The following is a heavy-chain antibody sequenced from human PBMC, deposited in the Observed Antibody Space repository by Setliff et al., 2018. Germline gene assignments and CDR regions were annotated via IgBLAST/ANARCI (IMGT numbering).Heavy chain of an antibody. Sequence: GGSLRLSCAASGFTFSSYSMHWVRQTPGKGLEWVSSISPDSYYIYYADSIKGRFTISRDNAKSSLYLQMNSLGAEDTAVFYCARSPANGGHDAFDIWGQGTMVTVSS. V-gene: IGHV3-21*03. CDR3: ARSPANGGHDAFDI. CDR2: ISPDSYYI. J-gene: IGHJ3*02. D-gene: IGHD6-25*01. CDR1: GFTFSSYS.